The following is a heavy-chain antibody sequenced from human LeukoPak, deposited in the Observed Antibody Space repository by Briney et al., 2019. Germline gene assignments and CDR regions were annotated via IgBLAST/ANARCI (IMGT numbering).Heavy chain of an antibody. CDR3: AKSITGTTLFYFDY. CDR2: IWYDGSNK. Sequence: PGGSLRLSCAASGFTFSSYGMHWVRQAPGKGLEWVAVIWYDGSNKYYADSVKGRFTISRDNSKNTLYLQMNSLRAEDTAVHYCAKSITGTTLFYFDYWGQGTLVTVSS. V-gene: IGHV3-33*06. CDR1: GFTFSSYG. J-gene: IGHJ4*02. D-gene: IGHD1-7*01.